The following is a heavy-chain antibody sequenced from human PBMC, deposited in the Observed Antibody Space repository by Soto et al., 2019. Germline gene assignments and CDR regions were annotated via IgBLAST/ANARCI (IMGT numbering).Heavy chain of an antibody. D-gene: IGHD5-12*01. Sequence: EVQLVESGGGLVQPGRSLRLSCAASGFTFDDYAMHWVRQAPGKGLEWVSGISWNSGSIGYADSVKGRFTISRDNAKNSLYLQMNSLRAEDTALYYCAIDIWGEYRGYDVETFDIWGQGTMVTVSS. CDR2: ISWNSGSI. CDR3: AIDIWGEYRGYDVETFDI. CDR1: GFTFDDYA. J-gene: IGHJ3*02. V-gene: IGHV3-9*01.